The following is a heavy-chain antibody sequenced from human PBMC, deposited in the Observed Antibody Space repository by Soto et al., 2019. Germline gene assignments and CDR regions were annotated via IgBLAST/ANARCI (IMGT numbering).Heavy chain of an antibody. V-gene: IGHV4-4*07. J-gene: IGHJ6*02. D-gene: IGHD2-2*01. Sequence: QVHVQESGPGLVKPAETLSLTCAVSGDSISSYSWNWIRQTAGRGLEWIGRVSPSGHTQYRSSFETRVTISVDMSTNQFFLELRYVTAADTAVYYCALGGAVVVPDNYYYGMDVWGQGTTVTVSS. CDR1: GDSISSYS. CDR2: VSPSGHT. CDR3: ALGGAVVVPDNYYYGMDV.